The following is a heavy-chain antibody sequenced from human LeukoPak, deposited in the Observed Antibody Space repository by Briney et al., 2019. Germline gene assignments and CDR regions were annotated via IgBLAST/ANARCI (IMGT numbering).Heavy chain of an antibody. Sequence: GESLNLSCKGSGYIFSSYWIGWVRQTPGKGLEWIGIIYPDGSDILYRPSFQGQVTISADKSTSTAYLQWSSLKASDTAMYYCARHRQGTLYNWFDPWGQGTLVTVSS. CDR2: IYPDGSDI. CDR3: ARHRQGTLYNWFDP. D-gene: IGHD1-7*01. J-gene: IGHJ5*02. CDR1: GYIFSSYW. V-gene: IGHV5-51*01.